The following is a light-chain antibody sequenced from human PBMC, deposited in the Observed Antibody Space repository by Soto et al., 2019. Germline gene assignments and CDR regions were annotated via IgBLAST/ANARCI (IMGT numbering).Light chain of an antibody. V-gene: IGLV1-40*01. CDR3: QSYDSSLIGVV. J-gene: IGLJ2*01. Sequence: QSVLTQPPSVSGAPGQRVTISCTGSSSNIGAGYDVHWYQQLPGTAPKLIIYGNTNRPSGVPDRFSGSKSGTSASLAITGLQAEDEADYYCQSYDSSLIGVVFGGGTKLTVL. CDR2: GNT. CDR1: SSNIGAGYD.